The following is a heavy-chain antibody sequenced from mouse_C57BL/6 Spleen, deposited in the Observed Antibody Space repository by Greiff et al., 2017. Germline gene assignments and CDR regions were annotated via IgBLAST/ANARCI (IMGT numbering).Heavy chain of an antibody. J-gene: IGHJ2*01. Sequence: VHVKQSGPELVKPGASVKISCKASGYSFTGYYMNWVKQSPEKSLEWIGEINPSTGGTTYNQKFKAKATLTVDKSSSTAYMQLKSLTSEDSAVYYCARNDGYYFDYWGQGTTLTVSS. D-gene: IGHD2-3*01. CDR1: GYSFTGYY. CDR2: INPSTGGT. CDR3: ARNDGYYFDY. V-gene: IGHV1-42*01.